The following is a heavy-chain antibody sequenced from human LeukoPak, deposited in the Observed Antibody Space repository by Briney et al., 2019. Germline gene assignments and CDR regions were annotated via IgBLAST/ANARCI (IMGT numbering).Heavy chain of an antibody. J-gene: IGHJ4*02. CDR2: TRNKANSYTT. D-gene: IGHD6-19*01. V-gene: IGHV3-72*01. CDR1: GFTFSSYS. Sequence: GGSLRLSCAASGFTFSSYSMNWVRQAPGKGLEWVGRTRNKANSYTTEYAASVKGRFTISRDGSQNSLYLQMNSLKIEDTAVYYCAREFSSGWTYIDYWGQGTLVTVSP. CDR3: AREFSSGWTYIDY.